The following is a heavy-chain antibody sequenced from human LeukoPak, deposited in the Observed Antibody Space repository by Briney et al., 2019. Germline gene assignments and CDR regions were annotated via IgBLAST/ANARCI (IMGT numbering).Heavy chain of an antibody. J-gene: IGHJ4*02. CDR3: AKDNRRHYTSGPNPDSLH. CDR1: GFIFNNYA. D-gene: IGHD6-19*01. Sequence: GGSLRLSCAGSGFIFNNYAMHWVRQPPGKGLEWVSGISWNSGTIDYADSVRGRFTISRDNAKNSLYLQMDSLRVEDTAFYYCAKDNRRHYTSGPNPDSLHWGQGALVTVSP. V-gene: IGHV3-9*01. CDR2: ISWNSGTI.